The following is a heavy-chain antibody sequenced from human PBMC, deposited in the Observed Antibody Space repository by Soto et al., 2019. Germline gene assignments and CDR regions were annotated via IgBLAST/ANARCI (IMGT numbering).Heavy chain of an antibody. D-gene: IGHD2-15*01. CDR2: IHYRGST. V-gene: IGHV4-31*03. CDR1: GGSITGAYY. Sequence: QVQLQESGPGLVKSSETLSLTCNVSGGSITGAYYWNWIRQHPGKGLAWIGSIHYRGSTYYNPSLKTRITISLDRSNNQFPLKLSSVTAADTAGYYCARVRDSFGLDVWGQGTTVTVSS. CDR3: ARVRDSFGLDV. J-gene: IGHJ6*02.